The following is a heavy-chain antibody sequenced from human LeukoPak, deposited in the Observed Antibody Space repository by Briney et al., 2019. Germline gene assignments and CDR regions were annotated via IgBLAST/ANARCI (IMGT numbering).Heavy chain of an antibody. Sequence: SETLSLTCTVSGGSISSSSYYWGWIRQPPGKGLGWIGSIYYSGSTYYNPSLKSRVTISVDTSKNQFSLKLSSVTAADTAVYYCARGSAGGAVSYYDFWSGYSVFDYWGQGTLVTVSS. V-gene: IGHV4-39*07. CDR1: GGSISSSSYY. J-gene: IGHJ4*02. D-gene: IGHD3-3*01. CDR3: ARGSAGGAVSYYDFWSGYSVFDY. CDR2: IYYSGST.